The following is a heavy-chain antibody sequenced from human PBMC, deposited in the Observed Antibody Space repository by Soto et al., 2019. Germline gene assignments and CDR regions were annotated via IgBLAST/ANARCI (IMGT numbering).Heavy chain of an antibody. CDR2: IYHSGSI. V-gene: IGHV4-30-2*01. Sequence: SETLSLTCAVSGGSISSGGYSWSWIRQPPGKGLEWIGYIYHSGSIYYNPSLKSRVTISVDRSKNQFSLKLSSVTAADTAVYYCARLPDYWGQGTLVT. CDR3: ARLPDY. CDR1: GGSISSGGYS. J-gene: IGHJ4*02.